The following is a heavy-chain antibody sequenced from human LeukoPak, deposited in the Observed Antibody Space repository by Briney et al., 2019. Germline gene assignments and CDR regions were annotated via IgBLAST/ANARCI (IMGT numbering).Heavy chain of an antibody. V-gene: IGHV1-18*04. CDR1: GYTFTDYY. CDR3: AREDSLISWSAFDI. CDR2: ISAYNGNT. J-gene: IGHJ3*02. Sequence: ASVKVSCKASGYTFTDYYMHWVRQAPGQGLEWMGWISAYNGNTNYAQKLQGRVTMTTDTSTSTAYMELRSLRSDDTAVYYCAREDSLISWSAFDIWGQGTMVTVSS. D-gene: IGHD3-16*01.